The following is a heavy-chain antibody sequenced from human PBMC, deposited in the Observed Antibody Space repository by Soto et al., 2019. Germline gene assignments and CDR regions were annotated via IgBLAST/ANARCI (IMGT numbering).Heavy chain of an antibody. Sequence: ASVRVASGSSGYTVSELSMHWVRQAPGKGLEWMGGFDPEDGETTYAQKFQGRVTMTEDTSTDTAYMELSSLRSEDTAVYYCVKERMDVWGQGTTVTVSS. CDR2: FDPEDGET. CDR3: VKERMDV. V-gene: IGHV1-24*01. CDR1: GYTVSELS. J-gene: IGHJ6*02.